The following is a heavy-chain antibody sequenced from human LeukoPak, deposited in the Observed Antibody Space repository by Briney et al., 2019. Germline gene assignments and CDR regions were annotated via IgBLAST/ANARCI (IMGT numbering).Heavy chain of an antibody. D-gene: IGHD3-3*01. CDR3: ARVRGLEWLLKHLDS. J-gene: IGHJ4*02. Sequence: GGSLRLSCTASGFTFSTYEMNWVRQAPGKGLEWVSYISGSGYPIYYADSVKGRFTISRDNAKNSLYLQTNSLRAEDTAIYYCARVRGLEWLLKHLDSWGQGTLVTVSS. CDR2: ISGSGYPI. CDR1: GFTFSTYE. V-gene: IGHV3-48*03.